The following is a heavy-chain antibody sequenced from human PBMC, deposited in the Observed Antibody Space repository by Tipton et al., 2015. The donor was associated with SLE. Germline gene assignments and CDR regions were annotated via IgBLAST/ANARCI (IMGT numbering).Heavy chain of an antibody. CDR1: GYTFTGYY. CDR2: INPNSGGT. CDR3: ARDPKLTIFGVVDYYFDY. V-gene: IGHV1-2*02. D-gene: IGHD3-3*02. Sequence: QVQLVQSGAEVKKPGASVKVSCKASGYTFTGYYMHWVRQAPGQGLEWMGWINPNSGGTNYAQKFQGRVTMTRDTSISTAYMELSRLRSDDAAVYYCARDPKLTIFGVVDYYFDYWGQGTLVTVSS. J-gene: IGHJ4*02.